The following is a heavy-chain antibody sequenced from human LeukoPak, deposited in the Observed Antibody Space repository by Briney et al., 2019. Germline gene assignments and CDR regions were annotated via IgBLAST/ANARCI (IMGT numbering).Heavy chain of an antibody. J-gene: IGHJ6*02. CDR2: ITENGDRS. Sequence: GGSLRLSCAASEFTFSGYAMSWVRQAPGKGPEWVSTITENGDRSYYTDSVKGRFTISRDISKNTLYLQMNRLRAEDTAVYYCAKGLPVSDFWSGNGYYYGMDVWGQGTTVTVS. D-gene: IGHD3-3*01. CDR1: EFTFSGYA. V-gene: IGHV3-23*01. CDR3: AKGLPVSDFWSGNGYYYGMDV.